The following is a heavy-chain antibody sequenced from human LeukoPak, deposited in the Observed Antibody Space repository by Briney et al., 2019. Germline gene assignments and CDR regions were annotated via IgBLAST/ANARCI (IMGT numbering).Heavy chain of an antibody. Sequence: GGSLRLSCAASGFIFTNYGIHWVRQAPGKGLEWVASINEDGSGKFSVGSVKDRITISRDNTRNSLDLQINSLTVEDTAIYYCARDDGDVWGTGTTVTVSS. CDR1: GFIFTNYG. CDR3: ARDDGDV. J-gene: IGHJ6*04. CDR2: INEDGSGK. V-gene: IGHV3-7*01.